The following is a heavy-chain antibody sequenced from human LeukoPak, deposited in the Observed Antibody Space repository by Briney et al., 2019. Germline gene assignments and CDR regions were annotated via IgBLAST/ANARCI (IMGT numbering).Heavy chain of an antibody. CDR2: IRYDGSNK. D-gene: IGHD1-20*01. Sequence: PGGSLRLSCAASGFTFSSYGMHWVRQAPGKGLEWVAFIRYDGSNKYYADSVKGRFTISRDNSKNTLYLQMNSLRAEDTAVYYCAKDRDNWNPRLCYYMDVWGKGTTVTVSS. CDR3: AKDRDNWNPRLCYYMDV. V-gene: IGHV3-30*02. CDR1: GFTFSSYG. J-gene: IGHJ6*03.